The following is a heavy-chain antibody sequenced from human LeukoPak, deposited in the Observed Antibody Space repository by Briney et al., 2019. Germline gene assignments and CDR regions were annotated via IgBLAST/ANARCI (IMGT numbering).Heavy chain of an antibody. CDR1: GFTFSSYE. CDR2: IDSSGSNI. D-gene: IGHD6-13*01. CDR3: AREEMAASSGIRSDV. V-gene: IGHV3-48*03. Sequence: GGSLRLSCAASGFTFSSYEMNWVRQAPGKGLEWVSYIDSSGSNIHYADSVKGRFTISRDNAKNSLYLQMNSLRAEDTAVYYCAREEMAASSGIRSDVWGKGTTVTVSS. J-gene: IGHJ6*04.